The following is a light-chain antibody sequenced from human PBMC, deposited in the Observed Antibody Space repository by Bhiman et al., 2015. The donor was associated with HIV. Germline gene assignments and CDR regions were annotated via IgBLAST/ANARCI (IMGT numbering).Light chain of an antibody. V-gene: IGLV1-51*02. CDR1: SSDVGAYNL. CDR2: ENN. Sequence: QSALTQPASVSGSPGQSIAISCTGTSSDVGAYNLVSWYQHLPGTAPKLLIYENNKRPSGIPDRFSGSKSGTSATLGITGLQTGDEADYYCATWDSSLSAGGVFGTGTKVTVL. J-gene: IGLJ1*01. CDR3: ATWDSSLSAGGV.